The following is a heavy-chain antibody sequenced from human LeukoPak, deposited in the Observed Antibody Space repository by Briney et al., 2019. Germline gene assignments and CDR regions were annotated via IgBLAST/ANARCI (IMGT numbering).Heavy chain of an antibody. CDR3: ARRVADRDD. V-gene: IGHV4-39*01. J-gene: IGHJ4*02. CDR2: IYYSGST. CDR1: GGSISSSSYY. Sequence: SETLSLTCTVSGGSISSSSYYWGWIRQPPGKGLEWIGSIYYSGSTYYNPSLKSRVTISVDASKNQSSLKLSSLTAADAAVYYCARRVADRDDWGQGTLVTVSS.